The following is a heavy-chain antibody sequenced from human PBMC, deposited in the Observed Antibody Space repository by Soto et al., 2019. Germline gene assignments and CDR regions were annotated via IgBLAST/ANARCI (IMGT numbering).Heavy chain of an antibody. Sequence: ESGGGVVQPGRSLRLSCAASGFTFSSYGMHWVRQAPGKGLEWVAVISYDGSNKYYADSVKGRFTISRDNSKNTLYLQMNSLRAEDTAVYYCAKEASNYDSSGYYWFDPWGQGTLVTVSS. D-gene: IGHD3-22*01. CDR1: GFTFSSYG. V-gene: IGHV3-30*18. J-gene: IGHJ5*02. CDR3: AKEASNYDSSGYYWFDP. CDR2: ISYDGSNK.